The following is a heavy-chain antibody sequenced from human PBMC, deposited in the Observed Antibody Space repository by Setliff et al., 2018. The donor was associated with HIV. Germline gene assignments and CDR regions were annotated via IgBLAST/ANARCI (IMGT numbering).Heavy chain of an antibody. D-gene: IGHD4-17*01. V-gene: IGHV1-69*10. CDR3: AREPDYGIRDAFDI. J-gene: IGHJ3*02. Sequence: GASVKVSCQASGGPFISHAINWVRQAPGQGLEWMGGIIPIVDKTNYAQKFQGRVAITADKSTITAYMELSSLRSEDTAVYYCAREPDYGIRDAFDIWGQGTMVTVSS. CDR2: IIPIVDKT. CDR1: GGPFISHA.